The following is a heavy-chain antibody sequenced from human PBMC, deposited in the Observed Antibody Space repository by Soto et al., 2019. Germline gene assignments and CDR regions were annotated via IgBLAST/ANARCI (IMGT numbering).Heavy chain of an antibody. V-gene: IGHV1-18*01. Sequence: ASVRVSCKAFDYTFTSYGITWVRPAPGQGLEWMGWLSGNTGNKNYAQKFQGRVPMTTDTSTNTAYMEMWTLRSDDTASYYCARAFTYGSYWYFDLWGRGTLVTVSS. CDR3: ARAFTYGSYWYFDL. CDR2: LSGNTGNK. CDR1: DYTFTSYG. D-gene: IGHD3-10*01. J-gene: IGHJ2*01.